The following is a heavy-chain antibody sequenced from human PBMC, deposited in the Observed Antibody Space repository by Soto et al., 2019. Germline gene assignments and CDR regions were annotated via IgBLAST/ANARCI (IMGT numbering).Heavy chain of an antibody. V-gene: IGHV1-18*01. CDR1: GYTFIDYD. D-gene: IGHD5-12*01. CDR3: ARIEFVVATFSH. Sequence: QVQLVQSGAEAKKPGASVKVSCKASGYTFIDYDINWVRQAPGQGLEWMGWISAYNGNTHYSQKFQGRATMTTDTTTSTAYLELRSLTSDDTAVYSCARIEFVVATFSHWGQGTLLPVSS. J-gene: IGHJ4*02. CDR2: ISAYNGNT.